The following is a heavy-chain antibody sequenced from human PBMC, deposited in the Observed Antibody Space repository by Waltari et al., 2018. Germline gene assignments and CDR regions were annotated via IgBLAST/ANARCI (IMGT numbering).Heavy chain of an antibody. CDR2: ISAGGGAT. CDR1: GFTFSSYA. V-gene: IGHV3-23*04. CDR3: TKRGDYYYYGMAV. J-gene: IGHJ6*02. Sequence: EVRLVESGGGLVQPGGSLRLSWATYGFTFSSYAMSWVRQAPGKGLEWVSSISAGGGATYYADSVKGRFTISRDISKNTLCLQVSSLRADDTAVYYCTKRGDYYYYGMAVWGQGTTVTVSS.